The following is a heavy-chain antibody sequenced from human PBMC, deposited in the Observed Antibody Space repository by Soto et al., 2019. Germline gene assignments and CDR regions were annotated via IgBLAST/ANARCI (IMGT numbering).Heavy chain of an antibody. CDR2: IHYSGTA. V-gene: IGHV4-59*11. CDR1: GVSIKSHY. CDR3: ARSYGYFDWSPLVY. J-gene: IGHJ4*02. D-gene: IGHD3-9*01. Sequence: SETLSLTCNVSGVSIKSHYWAWIRQPPGKGLEWIGHIHYSGTAGYSPSLKSRVTLSVLRAENQISLRLTSVTAADTAVYFCARSYGYFDWSPLVYWGQGTLVTVSS.